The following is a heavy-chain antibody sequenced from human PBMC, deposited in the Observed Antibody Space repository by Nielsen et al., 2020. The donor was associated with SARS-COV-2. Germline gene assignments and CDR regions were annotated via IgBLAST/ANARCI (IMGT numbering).Heavy chain of an antibody. CDR3: AREGSYSSSHTDV. CDR1: GFIFRNYW. J-gene: IGHJ6*02. D-gene: IGHD6-13*01. Sequence: GGSLRLSCAASGFIFRNYWMYWVRQAPGKGLVWVSRIKSDGTSTDYADSVEGRFTISRDNAKNSLYLQMNSLRAEDTAVYYCAREGSYSSSHTDVWGQGTTVTVSS. V-gene: IGHV3-74*01. CDR2: IKSDGTST.